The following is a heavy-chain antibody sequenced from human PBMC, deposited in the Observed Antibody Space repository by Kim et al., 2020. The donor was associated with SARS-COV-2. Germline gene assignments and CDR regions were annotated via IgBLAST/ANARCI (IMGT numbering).Heavy chain of an antibody. CDR1: GFSFSSYS. Sequence: GGSLRLSCAASGFSFSSYSMNWVRQAPGKGLEWLSYISSASSSKGYADSVEGRFTISRDNAKNSLYLQMNSLRAEDTAIYYCGRDRGYSDYGGQGSLVTV. V-gene: IGHV3-48*04. CDR2: ISSASSSK. CDR3: GRDRGYSDY. D-gene: IGHD5-18*01. J-gene: IGHJ4*02.